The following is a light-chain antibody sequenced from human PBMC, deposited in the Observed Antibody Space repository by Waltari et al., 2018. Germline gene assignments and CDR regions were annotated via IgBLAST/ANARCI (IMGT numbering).Light chain of an antibody. V-gene: IGKV3-20*01. Sequence: EIVLTQSPGTLSLSPGERATLSCRASQSVSSSFLAWYQQKPGQAPRLLIVGASSRATGIPDRVSGSGSGTDFTLTISRLEPEDFAVYYCQQYGSSSWTFGQGTKVEIK. CDR1: QSVSSSF. J-gene: IGKJ1*01. CDR2: GAS. CDR3: QQYGSSSWT.